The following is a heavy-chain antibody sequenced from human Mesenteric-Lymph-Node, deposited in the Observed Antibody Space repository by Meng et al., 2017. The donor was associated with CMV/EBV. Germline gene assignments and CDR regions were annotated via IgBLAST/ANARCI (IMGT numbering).Heavy chain of an antibody. D-gene: IGHD2-2*01. V-gene: IGHV1-2*02. J-gene: IGHJ4*02. Sequence: ASVKVSSKASGYTFIGYYMHWVRQAPGQGLEWMGWINPNGGSTNYAQKFQGRVTMTRDTSISTAYMELSRLRADDTAVYYCARAIVYQLRSGYFDYWGQGTLVTVSS. CDR3: ARAIVYQLRSGYFDY. CDR1: GYTFIGYY. CDR2: INPNGGST.